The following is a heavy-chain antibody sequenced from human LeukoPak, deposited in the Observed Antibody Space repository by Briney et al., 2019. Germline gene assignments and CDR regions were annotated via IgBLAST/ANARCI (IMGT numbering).Heavy chain of an antibody. D-gene: IGHD6-25*01. CDR2: ISGSGGST. V-gene: IGHV3-23*01. CDR1: RFTFSSYA. Sequence: GGSLRLSCAASRFTFSSYAMNWVRQAPGKGLEWVSAISGSGGSTYYADSVKGRFTISRDNAKNTLYLQMNSLRAEDTAVYYCARRSAAKDAFDIWGQGTKVTVSS. J-gene: IGHJ3*02. CDR3: ARRSAAKDAFDI.